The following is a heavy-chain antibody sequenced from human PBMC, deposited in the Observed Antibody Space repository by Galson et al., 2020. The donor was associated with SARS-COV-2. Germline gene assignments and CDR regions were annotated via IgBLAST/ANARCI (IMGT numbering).Heavy chain of an antibody. CDR2: TYYRSKWYT. Sequence: SQTLSLTCAISGDSVSSNSAAWNWIRQSPSRGLEWLGRTYYRSKWYTDYAVSVKSRITINPDTSKNQFSLQLNSVTPEDTAVYYCARGEVMITFGGVIDYYYYGMGVWGQGTTVTVSS. J-gene: IGHJ6*02. CDR1: GDSVSSNSAA. D-gene: IGHD3-16*02. V-gene: IGHV6-1*01. CDR3: ARGEVMITFGGVIDYYYYGMGV.